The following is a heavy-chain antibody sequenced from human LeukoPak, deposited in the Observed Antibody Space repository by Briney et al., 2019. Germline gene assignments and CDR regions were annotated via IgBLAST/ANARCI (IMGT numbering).Heavy chain of an antibody. V-gene: IGHV3-30*18. D-gene: IGHD3-3*01. CDR1: GFTFSSYG. J-gene: IGHJ4*02. Sequence: GGSLRLSCAASGFTFSSYGMHWVRQAPGKGLEWVAVISYDGSNKYYADSVKGRFTISRDNSKNTLYLQMNSLRAEDTAVYYCAKDYTIFGVVTAFDYWGQGTLVTVSS. CDR2: ISYDGSNK. CDR3: AKDYTIFGVVTAFDY.